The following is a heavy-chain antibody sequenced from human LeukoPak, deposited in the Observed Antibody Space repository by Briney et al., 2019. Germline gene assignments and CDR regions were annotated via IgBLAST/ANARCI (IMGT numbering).Heavy chain of an antibody. Sequence: EESLKISCKDSGYSFTNYWIGWVRQMPGKSLEWMGIIHSADSNTKYSPSFQGQVTISADKSISTAYLQWSGLKASDTAMYYCAGARHGDYRWDYWGQGTLVTVSS. V-gene: IGHV5-51*01. J-gene: IGHJ4*02. CDR3: AGARHGDYRWDY. D-gene: IGHD4-17*01. CDR1: GYSFTNYW. CDR2: IHSADSNT.